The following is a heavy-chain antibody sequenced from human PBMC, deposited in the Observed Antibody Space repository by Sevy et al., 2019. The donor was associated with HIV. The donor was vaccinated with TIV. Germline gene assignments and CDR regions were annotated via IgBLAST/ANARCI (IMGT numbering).Heavy chain of an antibody. V-gene: IGHV4-30-2*01. CDR3: ARGRWAYAYGDYGYFDY. J-gene: IGHJ4*02. D-gene: IGHD4-17*01. CDR1: GGSISSGGYS. CDR2: IYHSGST. Sequence: SETLSLTCAVSGGSISSGGYSWSWIRQPPGKGLEWIGYIYHSGSTYYNPSLKSRVTMSVDRSKNQFSLKLSSVTAADTAVYYCARGRWAYAYGDYGYFDYWGQGTLVTVSS.